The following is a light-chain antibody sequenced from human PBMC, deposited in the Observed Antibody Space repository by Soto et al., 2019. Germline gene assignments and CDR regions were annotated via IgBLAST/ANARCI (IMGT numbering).Light chain of an antibody. J-gene: IGKJ4*01. CDR1: QSVSSNY. Sequence: EIVLTQSPGTLSLSPGERATLSCRASQSVSSNYLAWYQQKPGQAPRLLIYGASSRATGIPDRFSGSGSGTDFTLTISRLEPEEFGVYPCQQYGSSPLTFGGGTKVDLK. CDR2: GAS. V-gene: IGKV3-20*01. CDR3: QQYGSSPLT.